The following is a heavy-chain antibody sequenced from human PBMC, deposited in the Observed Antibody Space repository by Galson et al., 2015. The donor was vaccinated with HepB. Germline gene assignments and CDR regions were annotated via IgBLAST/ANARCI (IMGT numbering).Heavy chain of an antibody. Sequence: SLRLSCAASGFTTSMFAVHWVRQAPGKGLEWVAVISSHGDTKDYADSVKGRFTIARDSSKNTVYLQMNSLRPEDTALYYCARVPNGNYWIYWGQGTLVTVSS. CDR2: ISSHGDTK. CDR3: ARVPNGNYWIY. D-gene: IGHD1-7*01. CDR1: GFTTSMFA. V-gene: IGHV3-30-3*01. J-gene: IGHJ4*02.